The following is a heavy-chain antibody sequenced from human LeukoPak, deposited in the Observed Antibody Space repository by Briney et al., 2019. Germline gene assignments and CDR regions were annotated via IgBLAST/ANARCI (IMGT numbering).Heavy chain of an antibody. CDR2: ISYDGSNK. J-gene: IGHJ6*03. D-gene: IGHD6-6*01. CDR1: GFTFSSYA. Sequence: HAGRSLRLSCAASGFTFSSYAMHWVRQAPGKGLEWVAVISYDGSNKYYADSVKGRFTISRDNSKNTLYLQMNSLRAEDTAVYYCAKAADSIAAPTYYYYYMDVWGKGTTVTVSS. CDR3: AKAADSIAAPTYYYYYMDV. V-gene: IGHV3-30-3*01.